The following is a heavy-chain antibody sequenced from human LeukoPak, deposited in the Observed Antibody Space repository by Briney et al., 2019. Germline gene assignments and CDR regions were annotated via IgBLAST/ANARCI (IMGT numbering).Heavy chain of an antibody. CDR1: GGSIGSSDYY. CDR3: ARHLGYGGNSAWGS. CDR2: ISYSGSA. D-gene: IGHD4-23*01. J-gene: IGHJ5*02. V-gene: IGHV4-39*01. Sequence: SETLSLTCSVSGGSIGSSDYYWGWVRQPPGKGLEWIGSISYSGSAYYNPSLRSRVTISVDTSENQFSLKLTSVTAADTAVYYCARHLGYGGNSAWGSWGQGTLVTVSS.